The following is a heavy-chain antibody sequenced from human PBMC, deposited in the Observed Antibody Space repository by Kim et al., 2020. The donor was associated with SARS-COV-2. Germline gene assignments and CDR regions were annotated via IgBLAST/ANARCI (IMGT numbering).Heavy chain of an antibody. Sequence: GGSLRLSCAASGFTFSSYSMNWVRQAPGKGLEWVSSISSSSSYIYYAYSVKGRFTISRDNAKNSLYLQMNSLRAEDTAVYYCSIVVVTPPFDPWGQGTLVTVSS. CDR2: ISSSSSYI. CDR1: GFTFSSYS. D-gene: IGHD2-21*02. CDR3: SIVVVTPPFDP. J-gene: IGHJ5*02. V-gene: IGHV3-21*01.